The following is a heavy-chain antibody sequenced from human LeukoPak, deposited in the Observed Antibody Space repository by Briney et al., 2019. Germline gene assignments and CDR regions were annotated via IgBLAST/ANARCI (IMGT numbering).Heavy chain of an antibody. CDR2: VSPGDSET. D-gene: IGHD3-3*01. CDR1: GYIFSNYW. CDR3: ARVPDRRGYFSYFDF. V-gene: IGHV5-51*01. J-gene: IGHJ4*02. Sequence: GESLKISCQGSGYIFSNYWIGWVRQIPGKGLEWMGIVSPGDSETRYSPSFQGQVTISADKSTSTAYLQWSSLKASDTAMFYCARVPDRRGYFSYFDFWGQGTLVT.